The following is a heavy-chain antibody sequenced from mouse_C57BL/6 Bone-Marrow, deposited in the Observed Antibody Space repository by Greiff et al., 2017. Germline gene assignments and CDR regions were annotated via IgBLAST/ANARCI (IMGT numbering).Heavy chain of an antibody. J-gene: IGHJ3*01. Sequence: EVKLVESGGGLVQPKGSLKLSCAASGFSFNTYAMNWVRQAPGKGLEWVARIRSKSNNYATYYADSVKDRFTISRDDSESMLYLQMNNLKTEDTAMYYCVRHYYGPWFAYWGQGTLVTVSA. CDR2: IRSKSNNYAT. CDR3: VRHYYGPWFAY. CDR1: GFSFNTYA. D-gene: IGHD1-2*01. V-gene: IGHV10-1*01.